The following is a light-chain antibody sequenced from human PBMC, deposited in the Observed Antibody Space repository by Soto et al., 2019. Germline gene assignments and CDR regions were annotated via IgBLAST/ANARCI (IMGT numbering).Light chain of an antibody. J-gene: IGLJ1*01. V-gene: IGLV1-47*01. CDR3: AAWDDSLSGYV. CDR2: RSN. Sequence: QSVLTQPPSASGTPGQRVTISCSGSSSNIGSNYVYWYQQLPGTAPKLLIYRSNQRPSGVHDRFSGSKSGTSASLAIRGLRSEDEADYYCAAWDDSLSGYVFGTGTKLNVL. CDR1: SSNIGSNY.